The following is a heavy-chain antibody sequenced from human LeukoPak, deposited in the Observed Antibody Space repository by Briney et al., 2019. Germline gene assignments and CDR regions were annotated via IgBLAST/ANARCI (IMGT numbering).Heavy chain of an antibody. D-gene: IGHD1-20*01. Sequence: GGSLRLSCAASGFSFSSYAMSWVRQAPGKGLEWVSAISGSGGSTYYADSVKGRFTISRDNSKNTLFLQMNSLRAEDTAVYYCAGDNWNDFHFDYWGQGTLVTVSS. CDR1: GFSFSSYA. CDR2: ISGSGGST. CDR3: AGDNWNDFHFDY. V-gene: IGHV3-23*01. J-gene: IGHJ4*02.